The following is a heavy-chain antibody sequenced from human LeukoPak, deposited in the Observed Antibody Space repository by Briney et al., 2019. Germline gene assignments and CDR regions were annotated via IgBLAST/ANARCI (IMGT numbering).Heavy chain of an antibody. CDR1: GFTVTSNY. D-gene: IGHD5-18*01. V-gene: IGHV3-53*01. CDR3: ARGGSSYGYLSY. J-gene: IGHJ4*02. CDR2: IDRGGST. Sequence: GGSLILSCAASGFTVTSNYMSWVRQAPGKVLEGVSVIDRGGSTYYADSVKGRFTISRDNSKSTLYLQMNSLRAEDSALYYCARGGSSYGYLSYWGQGTLVTVSS.